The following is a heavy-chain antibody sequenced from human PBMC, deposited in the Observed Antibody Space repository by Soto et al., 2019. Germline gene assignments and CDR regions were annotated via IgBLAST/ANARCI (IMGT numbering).Heavy chain of an antibody. Sequence: WGSLRLSCAASGFTFSSYAMSWVHQAPGKGLEWVSAISGSGGSTYYADSVKGRFTISRDNSKNTLYLQMNSLRAEDTAVYYCAKARQGWYYYDSSGPSGFDYWGQGTLVTVSS. J-gene: IGHJ4*02. CDR2: ISGSGGST. CDR3: AKARQGWYYYDSSGPSGFDY. D-gene: IGHD3-22*01. CDR1: GFTFSSYA. V-gene: IGHV3-23*01.